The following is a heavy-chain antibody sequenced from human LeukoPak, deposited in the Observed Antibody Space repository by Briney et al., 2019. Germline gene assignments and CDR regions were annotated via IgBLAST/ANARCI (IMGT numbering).Heavy chain of an antibody. V-gene: IGHV1-18*01. J-gene: IGHJ6*03. D-gene: IGHD6-13*01. Sequence: ASVKVSCKASSYTFTRYGISWVRQAPGQGLEWMGWISGSDGNTNYAQKFQGRVSMTADTSTSTAYMELRSLRSDDTAVYYCARVAARRSYYYYMDVWGKGTTVTISS. CDR2: ISGSDGNT. CDR3: ARVAARRSYYYYMDV. CDR1: SYTFTRYG.